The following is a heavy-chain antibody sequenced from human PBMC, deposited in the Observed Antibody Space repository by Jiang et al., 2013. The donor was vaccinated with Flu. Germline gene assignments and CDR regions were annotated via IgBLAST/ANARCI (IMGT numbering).Heavy chain of an antibody. J-gene: IGHJ4*02. Sequence: SGISGGGDGTYYADSVKGRFTISRDDSKNTLYVQMNSLRAEDTAVYYCAKLVDYYDSSGYFDSWGQGTLVTVSS. V-gene: IGHV3-23*01. D-gene: IGHD3-22*01. CDR3: AKLVDYYDSSGYFDS. CDR2: ISGGGDGT.